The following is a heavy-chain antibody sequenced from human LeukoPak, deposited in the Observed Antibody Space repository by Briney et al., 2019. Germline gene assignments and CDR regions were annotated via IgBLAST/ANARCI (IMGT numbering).Heavy chain of an antibody. V-gene: IGHV3-7*01. Sequence: GGSLRLSCAASGFTFSSYWMSWVRQAPGKGLEWVANIKQDGSEKYYVDSVKGRFTISSDNAKNSLYLQMNSLRAEDTAVYYCARVRYHDAFDIWGQGTMVTVSS. D-gene: IGHD1-26*01. J-gene: IGHJ3*02. CDR2: IKQDGSEK. CDR1: GFTFSSYW. CDR3: ARVRYHDAFDI.